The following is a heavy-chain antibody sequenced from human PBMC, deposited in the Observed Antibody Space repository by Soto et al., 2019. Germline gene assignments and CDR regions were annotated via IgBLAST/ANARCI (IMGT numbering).Heavy chain of an antibody. CDR2: ISSSSSTI. Sequence: ESGGGLVQPGGSLRLSCAASGFTFSSYSMNWVRQAPGKGLEWVSYISSSSSTIYYADSVKGRFTISRDNAKNSLYLQMDSLRADDTAVYYCARGGGYDFWSGYLGWLDPWGQGTLVTVSS. CDR1: GFTFSSYS. CDR3: ARGGGYDFWSGYLGWLDP. J-gene: IGHJ5*02. V-gene: IGHV3-48*01. D-gene: IGHD3-3*01.